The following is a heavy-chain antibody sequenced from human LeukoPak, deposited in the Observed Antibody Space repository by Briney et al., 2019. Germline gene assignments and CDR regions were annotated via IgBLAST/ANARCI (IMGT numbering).Heavy chain of an antibody. D-gene: IGHD5-18*01. CDR3: AKVRGPGYSYGCLDY. J-gene: IGHJ4*02. Sequence: GGSLRLSCAASGFTFSSYGMHWVRQAPGKGLEWVAVISYDGSNKYYADSVKGRFTISRDNSKNTLYLQTNSLRAEDTAVYYCAKVRGPGYSYGCLDYWGQGTLVTVSS. V-gene: IGHV3-30*18. CDR1: GFTFSSYG. CDR2: ISYDGSNK.